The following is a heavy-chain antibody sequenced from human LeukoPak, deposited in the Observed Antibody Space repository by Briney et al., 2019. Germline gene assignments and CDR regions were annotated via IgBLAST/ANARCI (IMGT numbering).Heavy chain of an antibody. Sequence: GSLRLSCATSGFTFSDYYMSWIRQPPGKGLEWIGEIDHTGSTNYNPSLKSRVTISVDTSKNQFSLRLSSVTAADTSVYYCARARARLWGFDYWGQGTLVTVSS. J-gene: IGHJ4*02. D-gene: IGHD5-18*01. CDR3: ARARARLWGFDY. CDR1: GFTFSDYY. CDR2: IDHTGST. V-gene: IGHV4-34*01.